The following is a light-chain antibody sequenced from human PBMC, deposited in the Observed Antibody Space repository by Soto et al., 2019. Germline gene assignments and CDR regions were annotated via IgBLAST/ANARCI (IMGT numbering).Light chain of an antibody. CDR3: GSWDSSLSAYV. V-gene: IGLV1-51*01. Sequence: QSVLTQPPSVSAAPGQEVTISCSGSSSNIGGSSVSWYQQLPGTAPKLLIYDDNKRPSGIPDRFSGSKSGTSATLGITGFQTGDEADYYCGSWDSSLSAYVFGTGTKVTVL. J-gene: IGLJ1*01. CDR1: SSNIGGSS. CDR2: DDN.